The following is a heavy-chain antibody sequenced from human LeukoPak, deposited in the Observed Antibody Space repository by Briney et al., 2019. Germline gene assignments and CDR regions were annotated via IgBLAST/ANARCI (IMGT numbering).Heavy chain of an antibody. J-gene: IGHJ4*02. CDR3: ARAVGASLGVDY. CDR2: INHSGST. CDR1: GGSFSGYY. V-gene: IGHV4-34*01. D-gene: IGHD1-26*01. Sequence: SETLSLTCAVYGGSFSGYYWSWIRQPPGKGLEWIGEINHSGSTNYLPYHKSQVTISVDTSKIQCSLKLSSLTAADTAVYYCARAVGASLGVDYWGQGTLVSVSS.